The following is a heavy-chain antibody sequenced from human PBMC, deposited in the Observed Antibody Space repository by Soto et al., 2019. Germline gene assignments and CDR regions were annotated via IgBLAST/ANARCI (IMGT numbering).Heavy chain of an antibody. V-gene: IGHV2-5*02. J-gene: IGHJ4*02. CDR3: ARLVADGLTYYFDS. Sequence: QITLKESGPTLVKPTQTLTLTCTFSAFSLSTSGVGADWIRQPPGKALEWLTFIYWDDDKRYSPSLKSRLTITKDTSKNQVVLTMTNMDPVDTAAFYCARLVADGLTYYFDSWGQGTLVTVSS. CDR1: AFSLSTSGVG. CDR2: IYWDDDK. D-gene: IGHD2-21*01.